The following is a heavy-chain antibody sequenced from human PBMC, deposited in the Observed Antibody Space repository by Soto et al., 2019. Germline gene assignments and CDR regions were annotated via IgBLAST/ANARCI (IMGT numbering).Heavy chain of an antibody. CDR2: IKSKADGGTP. CDR1: GFTFSNAW. Sequence: EVQLVESGGGLVEPGGSLRPSCVVSGFTFSNAWMRWVRQAQGKGLEWVGRIKSKADGGTPEYAASVEGRFTISRDDSKNTLYLQLDGLKTEDTAVYYCSTGLRWTSTDDYWGQGTLVTVSS. V-gene: IGHV3-15*01. CDR3: STGLRWTSTDDY. J-gene: IGHJ4*02. D-gene: IGHD2-15*01.